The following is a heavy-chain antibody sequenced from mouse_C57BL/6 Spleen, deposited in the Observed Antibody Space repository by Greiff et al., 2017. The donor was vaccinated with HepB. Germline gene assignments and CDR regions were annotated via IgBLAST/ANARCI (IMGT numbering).Heavy chain of an antibody. V-gene: IGHV1-55*01. CDR1: GYTFTSYW. Sequence: QVQLQQPGAELVKPGASVKMSCKASGYTFTSYWITWVQQRPGQGLEWIGDIYPGSGSTNYNEKFKSKATLTVDTSSSTAYMQLSSLTSEDSAVYYCARAGFTTVPYWYFDVWGTGTTVTVSS. CDR3: ARAGFTTVPYWYFDV. J-gene: IGHJ1*03. CDR2: IYPGSGST. D-gene: IGHD1-1*01.